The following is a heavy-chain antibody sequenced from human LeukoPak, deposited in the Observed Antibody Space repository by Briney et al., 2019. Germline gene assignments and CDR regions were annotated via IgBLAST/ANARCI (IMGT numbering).Heavy chain of an antibody. CDR3: ASILYGDYGAFDI. Sequence: GGSLRLSCAASGFTFRSYCMHCVRHARGEGREGVTYISSSKSTIYYADSVKGRFTISRDNAKNSLYLQMNGLRVEDTAVYYCASILYGDYGAFDIWGQGTMVTVSS. D-gene: IGHD4-17*01. J-gene: IGHJ3*02. CDR2: ISSSKSTI. CDR1: GFTFRSYC. V-gene: IGHV3-48*04.